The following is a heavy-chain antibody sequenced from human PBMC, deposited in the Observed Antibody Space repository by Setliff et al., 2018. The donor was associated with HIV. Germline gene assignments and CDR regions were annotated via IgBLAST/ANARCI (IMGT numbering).Heavy chain of an antibody. CDR2: IKQDGSEK. CDR3: ARVMGWELPDGAFDI. CDR1: GASFRRAN. J-gene: IGHJ3*02. D-gene: IGHD1-26*01. Sequence: PSETLSLTCIVSGASFRRANDYWGWVRQAPGKGLEWVANIKQDGSEKYYVDSVKGRFTISRDNAKNSLYLQMNSLRAEDTAVYYCARVMGWELPDGAFDIWGQGTMVTVSS. V-gene: IGHV3-7*01.